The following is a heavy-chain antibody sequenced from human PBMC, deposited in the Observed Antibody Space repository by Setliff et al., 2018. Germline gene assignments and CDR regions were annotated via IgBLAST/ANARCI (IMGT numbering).Heavy chain of an antibody. J-gene: IGHJ3*01. CDR1: GDSISSGDYF. V-gene: IGHV4-30-4*08. CDR3: AREVGTSTSSDAFDV. CDR2: IYHSGSA. D-gene: IGHD1-26*01. Sequence: KTSETLSFTCTVSGDSISSGDYFWSWIRQPPGKGLEWIAYIYHSGSAYYNPSLKSRVTMSVDTSKNQFSLHLTSVTAADTAVYYCAREVGTSTSSDAFDVWGQGMMVTVSS.